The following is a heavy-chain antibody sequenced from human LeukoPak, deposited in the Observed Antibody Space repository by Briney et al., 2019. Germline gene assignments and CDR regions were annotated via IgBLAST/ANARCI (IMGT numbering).Heavy chain of an antibody. D-gene: IGHD3-10*01. Sequence: SETLSLTCTVSGGSFTTHYWSWIRQPPGKGLGWIGYISYIGSTNYNPSLKSRVTISIDTSKNEVSLMLTSVTAADTAVYYCASDSISINAFDAWGQGTMVTVSS. CDR2: ISYIGST. V-gene: IGHV4-59*11. J-gene: IGHJ3*01. CDR3: ASDSISINAFDA. CDR1: GGSFTTHY.